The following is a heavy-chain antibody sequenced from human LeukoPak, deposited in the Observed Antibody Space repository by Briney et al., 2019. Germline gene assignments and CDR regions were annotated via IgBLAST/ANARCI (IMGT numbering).Heavy chain of an antibody. D-gene: IGHD4-23*01. CDR1: GFTFSSYS. CDR2: ISSSSSYI. J-gene: IGHJ3*02. CDR3: ARDRPTTVVQPRRDI. V-gene: IGHV3-21*01. Sequence: KAGGSLRLSCAASGFTFSSYSMNWVRQAPGKGLEWVSSISSSSSYIYYADSVKGRFTISRDNAKNSLYLQMNSLRAEDTAVYYCARDRPTTVVQPRRDIWGQGTMVTVSS.